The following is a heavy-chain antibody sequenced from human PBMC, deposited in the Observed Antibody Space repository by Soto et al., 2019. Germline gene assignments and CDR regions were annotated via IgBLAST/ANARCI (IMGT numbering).Heavy chain of an antibody. Sequence: PGGSLRLSCAASGFTFSDYYMSWIRQAPGKGLEWVSYISSSGSTIYYADSVKGRFTISRDNAKNSLYLQMNSLRAEDTAVYYCARDFFDVEHTFTVFSSSTVVVPAAIDPWGQGTLVTVSS. D-gene: IGHD2-2*01. CDR3: ARDFFDVEHTFTVFSSSTVVVPAAIDP. CDR1: GFTFSDYY. CDR2: ISSSGSTI. V-gene: IGHV3-11*01. J-gene: IGHJ5*02.